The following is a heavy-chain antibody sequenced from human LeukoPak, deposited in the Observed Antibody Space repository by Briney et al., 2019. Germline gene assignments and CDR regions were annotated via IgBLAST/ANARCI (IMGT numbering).Heavy chain of an antibody. J-gene: IGHJ6*02. CDR3: ARDLRGYSYYYGMDV. CDR1: GYTFTSYY. V-gene: IGHV1-46*01. CDR2: INPSGGST. Sequence: ASVRVSCKASGYTFTSYYMHWVRQAPGQGLEWMGIINPSGGSTSYAQKFQGRVTMTRDTSTSTVYMELSSLRSEDTAVYYCARDLRGYSYYYGMDVWGQGTTVTVSS. D-gene: IGHD5-12*01.